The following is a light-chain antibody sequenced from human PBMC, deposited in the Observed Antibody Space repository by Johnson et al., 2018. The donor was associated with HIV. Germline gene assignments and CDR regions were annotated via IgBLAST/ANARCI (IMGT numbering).Light chain of an antibody. J-gene: IGLJ1*01. Sequence: QSVLTQPPSVSAAPGQKVTISCSGSSSDMGNYAVSWYQQLPGTAPKLLIYDNNKRPSGIPDRFSGSKYGTSATLGITGLPTGDEADYYCGTWDSSLSAYVFGTGTKVTVL. CDR2: DNN. CDR1: SSDMGNYA. V-gene: IGLV1-51*01. CDR3: GTWDSSLSAYV.